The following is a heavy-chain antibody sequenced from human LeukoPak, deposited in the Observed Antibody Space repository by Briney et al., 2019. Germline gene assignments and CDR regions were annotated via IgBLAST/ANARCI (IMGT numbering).Heavy chain of an antibody. D-gene: IGHD5-18*01. J-gene: IGHJ6*03. CDR2: INPNSGGT. CDR3: ARGVDTAMVTDYMDV. Sequence: ASVKVSXKASGYTFTGYYMHWVRQAPGQGLEWIGRINPNSGGTNYAQKFQGRVTMTRDTSISTAYMELSRLRSDDTAVYYCARGVDTAMVTDYMDVWGKGTTVTVSS. CDR1: GYTFTGYY. V-gene: IGHV1-2*06.